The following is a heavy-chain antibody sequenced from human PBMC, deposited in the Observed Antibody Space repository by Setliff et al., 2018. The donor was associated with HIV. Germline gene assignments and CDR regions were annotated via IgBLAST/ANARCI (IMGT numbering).Heavy chain of an antibody. Sequence: PGGSLRLSCAASGFTFDDYAMHWVRQAPGKGLEWVSGISWNSGSIGYADSVKGRFTISGDNAKNSLYLQMNSLRAEDTALYYCAKDIRHSGYDHFDYWGQGTLVTVSS. CDR2: ISWNSGSI. CDR3: AKDIRHSGYDHFDY. V-gene: IGHV3-9*01. D-gene: IGHD5-12*01. J-gene: IGHJ4*02. CDR1: GFTFDDYA.